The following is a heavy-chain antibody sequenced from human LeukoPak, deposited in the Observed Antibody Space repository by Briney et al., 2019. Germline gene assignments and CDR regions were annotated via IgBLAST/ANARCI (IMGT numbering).Heavy chain of an antibody. V-gene: IGHV1-2*02. Sequence: ASVKVSCKASGYTFTGYYLHWVRQAPGQGLEWMGWINPNSGDTKYAQKFQGRVTMTRDTSISTAYMELSRLRSDDTAVYYCARDPVYYDYVWGSYRYRGTNWFDPWGQGTLVTVSS. D-gene: IGHD3-16*02. J-gene: IGHJ5*02. CDR2: INPNSGDT. CDR3: ARDPVYYDYVWGSYRYRGTNWFDP. CDR1: GYTFTGYY.